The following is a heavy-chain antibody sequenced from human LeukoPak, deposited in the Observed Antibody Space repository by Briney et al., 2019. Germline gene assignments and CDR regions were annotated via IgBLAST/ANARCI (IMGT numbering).Heavy chain of an antibody. Sequence: ASVKVSCKASGYTFPAYYMHRLRQAPGQGLEWMGWINPNSGGTNYARKFQGRVTMTRDTSISTAYMELSRLRSDDTAVYYCARDYCSGGSCYYGGFDVLFDYWGQGTLVTVSS. CDR1: GYTFPAYY. D-gene: IGHD2-15*01. CDR2: INPNSGGT. V-gene: IGHV1-2*02. CDR3: ARDYCSGGSCYYGGFDVLFDY. J-gene: IGHJ4*02.